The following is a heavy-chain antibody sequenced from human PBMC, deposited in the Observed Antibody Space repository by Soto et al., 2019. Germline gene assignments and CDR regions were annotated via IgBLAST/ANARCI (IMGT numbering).Heavy chain of an antibody. V-gene: IGHV1-3*01. Sequence: GASVKVSCKASGYTFTSYAMHWVRQAPGQRLEWMGWINAGNGNTKYSQKFQGRVTITRDTSASTAYMELSSLRSEDTAVYYCARDVYYYGSGSYYNHFDYWGQGTLVTVSS. D-gene: IGHD3-10*01. CDR2: INAGNGNT. CDR1: GYTFTSYA. J-gene: IGHJ4*02. CDR3: ARDVYYYGSGSYYNHFDY.